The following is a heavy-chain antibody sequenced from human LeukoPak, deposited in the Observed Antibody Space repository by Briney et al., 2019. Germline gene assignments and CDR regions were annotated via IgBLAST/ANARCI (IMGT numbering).Heavy chain of an antibody. CDR1: GFIVNTNY. CDR2: IYTDGNT. V-gene: IGHV3-53*01. J-gene: IGHJ4*02. Sequence: PGGSLRLSCAASGFIVNTNYMTCVRQAPGRRLEWVSFIYTDGNTYYADSVRGGFPISRTISKNAVYIQMNSLRAEDTAVYYCVRDSSGDANFDSWGQGTLVTVSS. D-gene: IGHD4-17*01. CDR3: VRDSSGDANFDS.